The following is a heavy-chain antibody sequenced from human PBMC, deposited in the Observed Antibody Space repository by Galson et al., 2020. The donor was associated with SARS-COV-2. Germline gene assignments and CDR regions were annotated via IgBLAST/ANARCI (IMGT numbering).Heavy chain of an antibody. CDR2: IKQDGTKR. V-gene: IGHV3-7*02. J-gene: IGHJ4*02. CDR3: VSIRVTTFSDLDH. Sequence: GGSLTLSCAASGFTFSNYWMTWVCQAPGKGLEWVANIKQDGTKRQYVDSVKGRFTISRDNAKNSVYLQMNNLRTEDTATYYCVSIRVTTFSDLDHWGQGTLVTVSS. CDR1: GFTFSNYW. D-gene: IGHD4-17*01.